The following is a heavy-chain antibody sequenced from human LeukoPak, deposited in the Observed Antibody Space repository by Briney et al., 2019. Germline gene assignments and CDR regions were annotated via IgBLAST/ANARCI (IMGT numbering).Heavy chain of an antibody. CDR1: GFTFRSYA. CDR3: ARGGAGGTFGY. V-gene: IGHV3-23*01. J-gene: IGHJ4*02. D-gene: IGHD1-26*01. CDR2: ISGSGSAT. Sequence: GGSLGLSCAASGFTFRSYAMNWVRQAPGKGLEWVSAISGSGSATYYADSVKGRFTISRDNSKNTLYLQMNGLRADDTAVYYCARGGAGGTFGYWGQGTLVSVSS.